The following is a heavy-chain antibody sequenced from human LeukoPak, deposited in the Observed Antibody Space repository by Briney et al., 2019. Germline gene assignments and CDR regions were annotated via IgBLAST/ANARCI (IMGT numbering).Heavy chain of an antibody. Sequence: SVKVSCKASGGTFGSYAISWVRQAPGQGLEWMGGIIPIFGTANYAQKFQGRVTITADESTSTAYMELSSLRSEDTAVYYCARGESYGSGSYYPYYYYYGMDVWGKGTTVTVSS. CDR3: ARGESYGSGSYYPYYYYYGMDV. CDR1: GGTFGSYA. J-gene: IGHJ6*04. V-gene: IGHV1-69*13. CDR2: IIPIFGTA. D-gene: IGHD3-10*01.